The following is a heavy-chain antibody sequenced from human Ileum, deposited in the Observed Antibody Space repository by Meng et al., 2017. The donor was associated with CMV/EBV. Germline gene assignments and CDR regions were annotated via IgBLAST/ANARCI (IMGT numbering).Heavy chain of an antibody. CDR1: GFTLSIFG. CDR2: ILYDGTNK. V-gene: IGHV3-30*02. J-gene: IGHJ4*02. CDR3: AKDYPFDY. Sequence: QVQLVGSGGGVVQPGGALRLSCAASGFTLSIFGMHRVRQAQGKGLDWVAFILYDGTNKYYADSVKGRFTLSRDNSKNTLYLQMNSLKAEDTAVYYCAKDYPFDYWGQGTLVTVSS.